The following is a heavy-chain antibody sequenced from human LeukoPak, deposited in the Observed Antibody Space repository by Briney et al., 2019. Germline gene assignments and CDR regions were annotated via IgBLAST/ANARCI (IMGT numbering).Heavy chain of an antibody. Sequence: SETLSLTCAVYGGSFSGYYWSWIRQPPGKGLEWIGEINHSGSTNYNPSFKSRVTMSVDTSKNQFSLKLSSVTAADTAVYYCARDLQGRHFDYRGQGTLVTVSS. CDR1: GGSFSGYY. CDR2: INHSGST. CDR3: ARDLQGRHFDY. V-gene: IGHV4-34*01. J-gene: IGHJ4*02.